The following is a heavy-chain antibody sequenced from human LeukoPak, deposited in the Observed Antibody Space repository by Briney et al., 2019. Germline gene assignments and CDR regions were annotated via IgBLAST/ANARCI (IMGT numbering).Heavy chain of an antibody. CDR3: ARDRDHDY. CDR2: ISSSSSTI. J-gene: IGHJ4*02. D-gene: IGHD5-24*01. CDR1: GFTFTTYS. V-gene: IGHV3-48*01. Sequence: GGPLRLSCAASGFTFTTYSMNWVRQAPRKGLEWVSYISSSSSTIYYADSVKGRLTISRDNAKNSPYLQMNSLRGEDTAVYSCARDRDHDYWGQGTLVTVSS.